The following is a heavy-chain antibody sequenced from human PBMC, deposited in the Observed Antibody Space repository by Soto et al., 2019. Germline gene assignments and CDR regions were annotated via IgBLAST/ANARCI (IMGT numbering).Heavy chain of an antibody. V-gene: IGHV4-59*08. Sequence: SETLYLTCTVPGGSISSYYWSWIRQPPGKGLEWIGYIYYSGSTNYNPSLKSRVTISVDTSKNQFSLKLSSVTAADTAVYYCARRYSSAFDIWGQGTMVTVSS. CDR3: ARRYSSAFDI. CDR2: IYYSGST. D-gene: IGHD6-13*01. J-gene: IGHJ3*02. CDR1: GGSISSYY.